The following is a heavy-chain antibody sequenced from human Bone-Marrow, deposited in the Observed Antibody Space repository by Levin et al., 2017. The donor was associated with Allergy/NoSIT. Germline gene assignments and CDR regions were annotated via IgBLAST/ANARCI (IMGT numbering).Heavy chain of an antibody. CDR3: ANGGDILTGITDY. J-gene: IGHJ4*02. Sequence: GGSLRLSCAASGFTFSNYAMTWVRQAPGKGLEWVSAVSGSGDNTYYADSVKGRFTISRDNSKNTLYLQMNSLKAEDTAVYYCANGGDILTGITDYWGQGTLVTVSS. CDR1: GFTFSNYA. D-gene: IGHD3-9*01. CDR2: VSGSGDNT. V-gene: IGHV3-23*01.